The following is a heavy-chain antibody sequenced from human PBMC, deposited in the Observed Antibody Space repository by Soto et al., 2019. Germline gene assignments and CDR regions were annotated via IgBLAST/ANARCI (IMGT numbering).Heavy chain of an antibody. CDR3: ARDFVDASGGVNDDY. V-gene: IGHV1-18*01. J-gene: IGHJ4*02. CDR2: IGTYNGNT. Sequence: GASVKVSCKASGYTFNRFGVSWVRQAPGQGLEWVGWIGTYNGNTNYAQKLQGRVTITTDTATSTAYMELRSLISDDTAVYYCARDFVDASGGVNDDYWGQGTLVTVSS. CDR1: GYTFNRFG. D-gene: IGHD6-19*01.